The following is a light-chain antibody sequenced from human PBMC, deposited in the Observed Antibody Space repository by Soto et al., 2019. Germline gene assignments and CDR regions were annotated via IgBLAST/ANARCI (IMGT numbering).Light chain of an antibody. V-gene: IGKV3-15*01. CDR3: QQYNFWPPLT. CDR1: QNINSN. CDR2: DAS. Sequence: EIVMTQSPATLSVSPGERATLSCRASQNINSNLAWYRQKPGQAPRLLISDASTRATGVPARFSGSGSGTEFTLTISSLQSEDSGIYCCQQYNFWPPLTFGGGTKVEIK. J-gene: IGKJ4*01.